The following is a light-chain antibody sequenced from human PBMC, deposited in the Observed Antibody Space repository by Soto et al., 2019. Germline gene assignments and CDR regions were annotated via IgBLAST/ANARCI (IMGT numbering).Light chain of an antibody. CDR1: QPISTF. J-gene: IGKJ1*01. Sequence: DIQITQSPSTLSASVGDRVTITCRASQPISTFLNWYQQKTGRAPKLLIYGASTLHSGVPSRFSGSGSGTDFTLTISSLRPEDFATYYCQHSYYTPWTFGQGTKVDI. V-gene: IGKV1-39*01. CDR2: GAS. CDR3: QHSYYTPWT.